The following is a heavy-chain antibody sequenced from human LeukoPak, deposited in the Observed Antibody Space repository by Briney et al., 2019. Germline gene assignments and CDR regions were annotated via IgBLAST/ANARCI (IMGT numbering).Heavy chain of an antibody. V-gene: IGHV3-48*01. J-gene: IGHJ4*02. D-gene: IGHD2-15*01. CDR3: ARGYCSGGSCYNLDY. Sequence: GGSLRLSCAASGFSFSSYTMNWVRQAPGKGLEWTSYISSGSSTIYYADSVEGRFTISGDNAKNSLYLQMNSLRAEDTAVYYCARGYCSGGSCYNLDYWGQGTLVTVSS. CDR1: GFSFSSYT. CDR2: ISSGSSTI.